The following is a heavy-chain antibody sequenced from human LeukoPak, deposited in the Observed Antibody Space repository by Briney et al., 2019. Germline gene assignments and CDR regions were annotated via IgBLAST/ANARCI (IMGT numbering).Heavy chain of an antibody. D-gene: IGHD2-21*02. CDR1: GFTLSSYW. CDR2: INHSGST. CDR3: ARGRYCGGDCYSMAWGY. Sequence: GSLRLSCVASGFTLSSYWMNWVRQAPGKGLEWIGEINHSGSTNYNPSLKSRVTITVDTSKNQFSLKLSSVTAADTAVYYCARGRYCGGDCYSMAWGYWGQGTLVTASS. V-gene: IGHV4-34*01. J-gene: IGHJ4*02.